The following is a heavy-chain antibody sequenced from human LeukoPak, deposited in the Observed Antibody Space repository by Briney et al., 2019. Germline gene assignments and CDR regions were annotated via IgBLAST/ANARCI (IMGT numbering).Heavy chain of an antibody. J-gene: IGHJ4*02. D-gene: IGHD3-16*01. CDR1: GFTFTSNT. V-gene: IGHV3-21*01. Sequence: PGGSLRLSCEASGFTFTSNTMSWVRQSPGKGLEWVASISSSDAYIYYADSLRGRFTISRDNAKNSVYLHMNSLRVDDTGLYYCARRGSGSTFYSFDYWGQGALVTVSS. CDR3: ARRGSGSTFYSFDY. CDR2: ISSSDAYI.